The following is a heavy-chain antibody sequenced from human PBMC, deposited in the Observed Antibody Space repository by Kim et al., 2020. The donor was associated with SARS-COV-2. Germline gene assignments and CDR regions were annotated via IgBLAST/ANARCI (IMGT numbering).Heavy chain of an antibody. D-gene: IGHD3-10*01. V-gene: IGHV3-11*06. CDR3: ARALWSGDHTYYFDY. J-gene: IGHJ4*02. Sequence: SVNGRFTISRDNAKKSVSLEMSSLRADDTAVYYCARALWSGDHTYYFDYWGQGTLVTVSS.